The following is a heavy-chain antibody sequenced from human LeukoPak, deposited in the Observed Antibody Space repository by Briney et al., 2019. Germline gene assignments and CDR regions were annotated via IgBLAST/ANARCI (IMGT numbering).Heavy chain of an antibody. CDR2: INHSGST. V-gene: IGHV4-34*01. CDR3: ARGRYSGSYYGYYYYMDV. D-gene: IGHD1-26*01. CDR1: GGSFSGYY. Sequence: SETLSLTCAVYGGSFSGYYRSWIRQPPGKGLEWIGEINHSGSTNYNPSLKSRVTISVDTSKNQFSLKLSSVTAADTAVYYCARGRYSGSYYGYYYYMDVWGKGTTVTVSS. J-gene: IGHJ6*03.